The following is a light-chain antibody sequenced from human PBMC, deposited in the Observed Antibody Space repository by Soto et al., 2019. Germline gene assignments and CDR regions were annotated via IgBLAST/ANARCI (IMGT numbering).Light chain of an antibody. V-gene: IGLV2-14*01. J-gene: IGLJ1*01. CDR3: SSYTSSSTNV. CDR2: DVS. Sequence: QSALTQPASVSGSPGQSITISCTGTSSDVGGYNYVSWYQQHPGKAPKLMIYDVSNRPSGGSNRVSGSKSGNTASLTISGLQAEDEADYYCSSYTSSSTNVFGTGTKLTVL. CDR1: SSDVGGYNY.